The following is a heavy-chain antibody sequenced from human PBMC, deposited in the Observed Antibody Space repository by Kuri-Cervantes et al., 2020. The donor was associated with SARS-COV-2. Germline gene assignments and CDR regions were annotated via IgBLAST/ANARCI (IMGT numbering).Heavy chain of an antibody. D-gene: IGHD2-21*02. Sequence: GGSLRLSCAASGFTFSDYYMNSVRQAPGQGLEWVSFISSSSTIYYADSVTGRFTVSRDNAKNSLHLQMNSLRAEDTAVYYCARLADIVVVTAGDWFDYWGQGTLVTVSS. CDR1: GFTFSDYY. CDR2: ISSSSTI. V-gene: IGHV3-69-1*01. J-gene: IGHJ4*02. CDR3: ARLADIVVVTAGDWFDY.